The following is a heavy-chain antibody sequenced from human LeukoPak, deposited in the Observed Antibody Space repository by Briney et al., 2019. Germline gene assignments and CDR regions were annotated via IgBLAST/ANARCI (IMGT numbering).Heavy chain of an antibody. Sequence: ASVKVSCKASGYTFTSYAMNWVRQAPGQGLEWMGGIIPIFGTANYAQKFQGRVTITADESTSTAYMELSSLRSEDTAVYYCAREGYYDSSGYYARFYYFDYWGQGTLVTVSS. D-gene: IGHD3-22*01. V-gene: IGHV1-69*13. J-gene: IGHJ4*02. CDR1: GYTFTSYA. CDR3: AREGYYDSSGYYARFYYFDY. CDR2: IIPIFGTA.